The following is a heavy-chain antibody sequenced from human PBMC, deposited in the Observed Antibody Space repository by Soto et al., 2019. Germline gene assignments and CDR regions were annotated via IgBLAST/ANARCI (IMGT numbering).Heavy chain of an antibody. CDR3: ARQGFGPLHGLVDV. D-gene: IGHD3-10*01. V-gene: IGHV4-59*08. CDR2: VHHSWGS. J-gene: IGHJ6*02. Sequence: QVQLQESGPGLVKPSETLSLSFTVSVGSISSYYWSWFRQSPGKRMEWIGYVHHSWGSSYNPSLQSRVEISLDTAKSQFSLKVTSVTATDTAVYYCARQGFGPLHGLVDVWGQGTTVTVSS. CDR1: VGSISSYY.